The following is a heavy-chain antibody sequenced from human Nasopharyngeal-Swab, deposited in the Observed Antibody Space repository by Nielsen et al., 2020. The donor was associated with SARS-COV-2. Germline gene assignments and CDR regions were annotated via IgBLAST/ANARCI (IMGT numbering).Heavy chain of an antibody. Sequence: GSLRLSCTVSGGSISSYYWSWIRQPAGKGLEWIGRIYTSGSTNYNPSLKSRVTMSVDTSKNQFSLKLSSVTAADTAVYYCARDLAARSPGWFDPWGQGTLVTVSS. CDR1: GGSISSYY. D-gene: IGHD6-6*01. J-gene: IGHJ5*02. V-gene: IGHV4-4*07. CDR3: ARDLAARSPGWFDP. CDR2: IYTSGST.